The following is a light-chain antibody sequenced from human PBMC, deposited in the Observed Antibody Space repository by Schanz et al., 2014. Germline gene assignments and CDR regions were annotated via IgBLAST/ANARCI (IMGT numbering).Light chain of an antibody. J-gene: IGKJ2*01. CDR1: QSISSY. CDR3: QQYGSSPPYT. CDR2: GAS. V-gene: IGKV3-20*01. Sequence: EIVLTQSPATLSLSPGESATLSCWASQSISSYLAWYQQKPGQAPRLLIYGASSRATGIPDRFSGSGSGTDFTLTISRLEPEDFAVYYCQQYGSSPPYTFGQGAKLEIK.